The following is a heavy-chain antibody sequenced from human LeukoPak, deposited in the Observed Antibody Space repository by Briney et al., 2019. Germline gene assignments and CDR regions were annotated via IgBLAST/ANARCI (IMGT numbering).Heavy chain of an antibody. J-gene: IGHJ3*02. Sequence: PSETLSLTCTVPGGSISSYYWNSIRQPPGKGLEWIGYIYYSGSTKYNPSLNSRVTMSVDTSKNQLSLNLTSVTAADTAVYYCARAASGYYYASDMWGQGTVVTVSS. CDR2: IYYSGST. CDR3: ARAASGYYYASDM. D-gene: IGHD5-12*01. CDR1: GGSISSYY. V-gene: IGHV4-59*01.